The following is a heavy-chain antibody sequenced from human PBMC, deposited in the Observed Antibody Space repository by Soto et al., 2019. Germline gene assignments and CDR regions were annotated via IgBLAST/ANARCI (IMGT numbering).Heavy chain of an antibody. Sequence: QLQLQESGSGLVKPSQTLSLTCAVSGGSIRSGGYSWSWIRQPPGKGLEWIGYIYHSGSTYYNPSLKSRVTISVDRSKNQFSLKLSSVTAADTAVYYCARSSGYYPYYYYGMDVWGQGTTVTVSS. CDR3: ARSSGYYPYYYYGMDV. J-gene: IGHJ6*02. D-gene: IGHD3-22*01. CDR1: GGSIRSGGYS. CDR2: IYHSGST. V-gene: IGHV4-30-2*01.